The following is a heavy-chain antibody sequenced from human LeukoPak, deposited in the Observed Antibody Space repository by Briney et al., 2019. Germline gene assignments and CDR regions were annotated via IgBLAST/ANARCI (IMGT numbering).Heavy chain of an antibody. CDR1: GGTSSSDA. Sequence: AASVEVSCKASGGTSSSDAISWVRQAPGQGLEWMGGIIPIFGTANYAQKFQGRVTITTDESTSTAYMELSSLRSEDTAAYYCAAPDSSSWYRFDYWGQGTLVTVSS. V-gene: IGHV1-69*05. CDR3: AAPDSSSWYRFDY. J-gene: IGHJ4*02. D-gene: IGHD6-13*01. CDR2: IIPIFGTA.